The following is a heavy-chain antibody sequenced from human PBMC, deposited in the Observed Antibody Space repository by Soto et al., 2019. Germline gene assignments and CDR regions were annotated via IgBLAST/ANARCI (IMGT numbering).Heavy chain of an antibody. CDR3: AKGVPGIAVAGTGYFQH. Sequence: PGGSLRLSCAASGFTFSTYSMNWVRQAPGKGLEWVSGITSSSDCTYYADSVKGRFTISRDNSKNTLYLQMNSLRAEDTAVYYCAKGVPGIAVAGTGYFQHWGQGTLVTVSS. D-gene: IGHD6-19*01. CDR2: ITSSSDCT. J-gene: IGHJ1*01. V-gene: IGHV3-23*01. CDR1: GFTFSTYS.